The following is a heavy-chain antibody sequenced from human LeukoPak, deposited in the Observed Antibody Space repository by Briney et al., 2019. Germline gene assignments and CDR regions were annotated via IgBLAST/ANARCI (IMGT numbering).Heavy chain of an antibody. J-gene: IGHJ4*02. CDR2: IYTSGIT. CDR3: ARGSSGGSLFHY. CDR1: GGSISPYY. D-gene: IGHD2-15*01. Sequence: SETLSLTCTVSGGSISPYYWSWIRQPAGKGLEWIGRIYTSGITNYNPSLKSRVTMSVDTSKNQFSLKLTSVTAADTAVYYCARGSSGGSLFHYWGQGILVTVSS. V-gene: IGHV4-4*07.